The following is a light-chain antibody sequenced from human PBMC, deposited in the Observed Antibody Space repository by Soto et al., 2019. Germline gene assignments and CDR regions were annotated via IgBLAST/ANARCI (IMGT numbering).Light chain of an antibody. J-gene: IGKJ4*01. CDR1: QSISSW. Sequence: DIQMTQSPSTLSASVGDRVTITCRASQSISSWLAWYQQKPGKAPNLLIYKASSLESGVPSRFSGSGSGTDSPLPIGGLQPDDLATYYCQQYNSYPLTFGGGTKVEI. CDR3: QQYNSYPLT. V-gene: IGKV1-5*03. CDR2: KAS.